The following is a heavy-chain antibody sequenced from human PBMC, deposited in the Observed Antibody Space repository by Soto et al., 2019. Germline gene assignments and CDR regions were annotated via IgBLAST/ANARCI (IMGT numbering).Heavy chain of an antibody. CDR1: GYGFTSYW. D-gene: IGHD3-22*01. Sequence: PGESLKISCKGSGYGFTSYWIGWVRQMPGKGLEWMGIIYPGDSDTRYSPSFQGQVTISADKSISTAYLQWSSLKASDTAMYYCARRRTYYYDSSGYYYGFDPLAREPWSPSPQ. CDR3: ARRRTYYYDSSGYYYGFDP. J-gene: IGHJ5*02. CDR2: IYPGDSDT. V-gene: IGHV5-51*01.